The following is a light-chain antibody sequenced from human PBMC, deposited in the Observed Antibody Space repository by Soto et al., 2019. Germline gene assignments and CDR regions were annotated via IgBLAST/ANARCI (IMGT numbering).Light chain of an antibody. J-gene: IGKJ1*01. CDR2: GTS. Sequence: EIVLTQSPGTLSLSPGERATLSCRASQTVSSNHLAWYQQKLGQAPRLLIYGTSSRATGVPDRFSGSGSGTDFTLTISGLAPEDFAVYYCQQYGSSPPWTFGQGTKVDIK. CDR1: QTVSSNH. CDR3: QQYGSSPPWT. V-gene: IGKV3-20*01.